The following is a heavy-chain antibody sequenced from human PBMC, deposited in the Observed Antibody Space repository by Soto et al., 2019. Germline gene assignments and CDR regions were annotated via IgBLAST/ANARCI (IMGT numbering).Heavy chain of an antibody. Sequence: QVQLVQSGAEVKKPGASVKVSCKASGYTFTSYYMHWVRQAPGQGLEWMGIINPSGGSTSYAQKFQGRVTMNRDTSTSTVYMELSSLRSEDTAVYYCARASAGYSSSSPPDYWGQGTLVTVSS. CDR3: ARASAGYSSSSPPDY. V-gene: IGHV1-46*01. CDR1: GYTFTSYY. J-gene: IGHJ4*02. CDR2: INPSGGST. D-gene: IGHD6-6*01.